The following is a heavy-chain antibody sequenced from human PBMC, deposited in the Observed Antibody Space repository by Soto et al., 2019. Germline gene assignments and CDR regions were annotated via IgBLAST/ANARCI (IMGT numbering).Heavy chain of an antibody. Sequence: GESLKISCKGSGYSFTSYWIGWVRQMPGKGLEWMGIIYPGDSDTRYSPSFQGQVTISADKSISTAYLQWSSLKASDTTIYYCARPVTTPSGGYYFDYWGQGTLVTVSS. D-gene: IGHD4-17*01. CDR2: IYPGDSDT. CDR1: GYSFTSYW. V-gene: IGHV5-51*01. J-gene: IGHJ4*02. CDR3: ARPVTTPSGGYYFDY.